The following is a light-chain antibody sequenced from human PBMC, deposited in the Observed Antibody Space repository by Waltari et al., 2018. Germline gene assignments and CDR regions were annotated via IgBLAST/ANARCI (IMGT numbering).Light chain of an antibody. CDR1: SSNIGGNF. V-gene: IGLV1-47*01. CDR3: AAWDDNLTGPL. J-gene: IGLJ3*02. Sequence: SVLTQPPSASGTPGQTVTIPCSGSSSNIGGNFVYWYQQLPGMAPQLLIYKKNPRPSGVPDRFSGSTSGTSASLAISGLRSDDEAEYYCAAWDDNLTGPLFGGGTKVTVL. CDR2: KKN.